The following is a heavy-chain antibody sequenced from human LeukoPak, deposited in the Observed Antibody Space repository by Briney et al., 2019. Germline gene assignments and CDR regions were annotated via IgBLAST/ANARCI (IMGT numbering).Heavy chain of an antibody. D-gene: IGHD3-22*01. V-gene: IGHV3-7*01. CDR3: ARYSSGYFLEY. Sequence: GGSLRLSCAASGFTFSSYAMSWVRQAPGKGLEWLANTKQDESERYYVDSVKGRFTISRDNAKNSLYLQMNSLRADDTAVYYCARYSSGYFLEYWGQGTLVTVSS. J-gene: IGHJ4*02. CDR1: GFTFSSYA. CDR2: TKQDESER.